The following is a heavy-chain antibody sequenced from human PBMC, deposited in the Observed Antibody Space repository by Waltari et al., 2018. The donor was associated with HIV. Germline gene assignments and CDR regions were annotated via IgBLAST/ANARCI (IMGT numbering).Heavy chain of an antibody. CDR2: INQSGNT. Sequence: QVQLQQWGAGLLKPSETLSLTCAVYGGSFSGYYWTWIRQPPGKGLGWIGEINQSGNTNYNSSLKSRVTISVDTSKNQFSLKLSSVAAADTALYYCARAPLPGSGLDGSSSVGRFDPWGQGTLVTVSS. D-gene: IGHD6-6*01. V-gene: IGHV4-34*01. CDR3: ARAPLPGSGLDGSSSVGRFDP. CDR1: GGSFSGYY. J-gene: IGHJ5*02.